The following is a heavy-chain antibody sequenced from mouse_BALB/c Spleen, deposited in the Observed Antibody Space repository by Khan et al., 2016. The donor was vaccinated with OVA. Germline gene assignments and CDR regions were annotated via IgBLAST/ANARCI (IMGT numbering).Heavy chain of an antibody. J-gene: IGHJ4*01. D-gene: IGHD2-14*01. Sequence: QMQLQQSGAELARPGASVKMSCKASGYTFTSHTMHWVKQRPGQGLEWIGYINPRSGYTNYNQKFNDKATLTADKSSSTAYMQLSSLTSEDSAVYYCVRRTTEYAMDYWGQGTSVTVSS. V-gene: IGHV1-4*01. CDR1: GYTFTSHT. CDR3: VRRTTEYAMDY. CDR2: INPRSGYT.